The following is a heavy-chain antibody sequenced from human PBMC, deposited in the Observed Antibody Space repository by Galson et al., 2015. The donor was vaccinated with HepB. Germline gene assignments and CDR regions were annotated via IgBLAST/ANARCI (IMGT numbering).Heavy chain of an antibody. D-gene: IGHD6-13*01. CDR2: INPSGGST. CDR3: ASGASSYDFDY. J-gene: IGHJ4*02. V-gene: IGHV1-46*01. Sequence: SVKVSCKASGYTFTKYYMHWVRQAPGQGLEWMGLINPSGGSTTYAQQFQGRVTMTRDTSTSTVYMELSSLRSEDTAVYYCASGASSYDFDYWGQGTLVTVSS. CDR1: GYTFTKYY.